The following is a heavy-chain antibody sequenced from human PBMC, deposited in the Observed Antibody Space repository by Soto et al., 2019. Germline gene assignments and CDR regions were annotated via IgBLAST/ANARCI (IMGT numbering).Heavy chain of an antibody. CDR2: IYNGGNT. CDR3: ARDGSDSYGLDV. D-gene: IGHD3-10*01. Sequence: PSETLSLTCTVSGDSISSYYWSWIRQSAGKGLEWIGRIYNGGNTQYNPSLKSRVTMSADTSKNQFSLRLNSVTAADTAVYYCARDGSDSYGLDVWGQGTTVTVSS. J-gene: IGHJ6*02. CDR1: GDSISSYY. V-gene: IGHV4-4*07.